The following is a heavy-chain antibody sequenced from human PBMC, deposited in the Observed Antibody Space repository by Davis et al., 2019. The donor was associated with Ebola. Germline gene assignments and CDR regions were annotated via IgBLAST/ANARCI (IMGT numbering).Heavy chain of an antibody. Sequence: SETLSLTCAVSGGFVSSGGYSWSWIRQPPGRGLEWIGYYYYTGSTHYSPSLKSRVTISVDTSKNQFSLKLSSVTAADTAVYYCARVVQYYYDSSGYSTPYYFDYWGQGTLVTVSS. J-gene: IGHJ4*02. CDR1: GGFVSSGGYS. V-gene: IGHV4-61*08. D-gene: IGHD3-22*01. CDR3: ARVVQYYYDSSGYSTPYYFDY. CDR2: YYYTGST.